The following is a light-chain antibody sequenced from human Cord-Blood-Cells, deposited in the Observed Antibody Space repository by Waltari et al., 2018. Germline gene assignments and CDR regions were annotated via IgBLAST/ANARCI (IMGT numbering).Light chain of an antibody. Sequence: QSALTQPASVSGSPGQSITISCTGTSSDVGGYNYVSWYQQHPGKAPKLMIYEVSNRPSGVSNRFSGSKSGNTASLTISGLQAEDDAYYYCSSYTSSSTLDVVFGGGTKLTVL. J-gene: IGLJ2*01. CDR3: SSYTSSSTLDVV. CDR1: SSDVGGYNY. V-gene: IGLV2-14*01. CDR2: EVS.